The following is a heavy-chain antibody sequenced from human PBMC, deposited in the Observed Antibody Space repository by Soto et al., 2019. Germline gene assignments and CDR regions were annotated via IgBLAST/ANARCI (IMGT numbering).Heavy chain of an antibody. J-gene: IGHJ3*02. D-gene: IGHD1-26*01. V-gene: IGHV3-20*01. Sequence: GGSLRLSCAASGFTFDDYGMSWVRQAPGKGLEWVSGINWNGGSTGYADSVKGRFTISRDNAKNSLYLQMNSLRAEDSALYHCARVNSGSYYAFDIWGQGTMVTVSS. CDR2: INWNGGST. CDR3: ARVNSGSYYAFDI. CDR1: GFTFDDYG.